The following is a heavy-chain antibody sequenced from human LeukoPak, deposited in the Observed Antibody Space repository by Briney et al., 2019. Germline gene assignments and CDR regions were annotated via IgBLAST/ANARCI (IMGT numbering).Heavy chain of an antibody. CDR2: IKQDGSEK. CDR1: GFSFSSYW. Sequence: PGGSLRLSCAASGFSFSSYWMSWVRQAPGKGLEWVANIKQDGSEKYYVDSVKGRFTISRDNAKNSLYLQMNSLRAEDTAAYYCARCPERYNWFDPWGQGTLVTVSS. CDR3: ARCPERYNWFDP. D-gene: IGHD1-1*01. J-gene: IGHJ5*02. V-gene: IGHV3-7*01.